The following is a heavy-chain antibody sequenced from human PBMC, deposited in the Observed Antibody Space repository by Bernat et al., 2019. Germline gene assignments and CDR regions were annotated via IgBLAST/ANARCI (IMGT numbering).Heavy chain of an antibody. Sequence: EVQLVESGGGLVQPGGSLRLSCAASGFTFSSYWMHWVRQAPGKGLVWVSRINSDGSSTSYADSVKGRFTISRDNAKNSLYLQMNSLRAEDTAVYYCARLFYYGDYSTNYGMDVWGQGTTVTVSS. CDR1: GFTFSSYW. J-gene: IGHJ6*02. CDR3: ARLFYYGDYSTNYGMDV. D-gene: IGHD4-17*01. V-gene: IGHV3-74*01. CDR2: INSDGSST.